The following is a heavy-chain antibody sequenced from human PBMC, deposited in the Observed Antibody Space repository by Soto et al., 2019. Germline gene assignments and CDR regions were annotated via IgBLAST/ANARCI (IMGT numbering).Heavy chain of an antibody. Sequence: SVKVSCKASGGTFSSYTISWVRQAPGQGLEWMGRIIPILGIANYAQKFQGRVTITADKSTSTAYMELSSLRSEDTAVYYCARESVVVVVAATQAEYFQHWGQGTLVTVSS. V-gene: IGHV1-69*04. CDR2: IIPILGIA. CDR3: ARESVVVVVAATQAEYFQH. D-gene: IGHD2-15*01. J-gene: IGHJ1*01. CDR1: GGTFSSYT.